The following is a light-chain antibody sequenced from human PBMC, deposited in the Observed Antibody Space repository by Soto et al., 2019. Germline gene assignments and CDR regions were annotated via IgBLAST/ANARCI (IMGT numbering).Light chain of an antibody. CDR1: QSVSSSH. J-gene: IGKJ5*01. Sequence: EIVLTQSPGTLSLSPGERATLSCRASQSVSSSHLAWYQQKPGQAPRLLIYGASSRATGIPDRFSGSGSGTDFTLTISRLEPEDFAVYYCQQYGSSPPGITFGQGTRLEIK. CDR3: QQYGSSPPGIT. V-gene: IGKV3-20*01. CDR2: GAS.